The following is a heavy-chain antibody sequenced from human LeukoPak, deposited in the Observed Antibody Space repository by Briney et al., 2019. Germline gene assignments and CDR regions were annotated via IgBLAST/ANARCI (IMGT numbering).Heavy chain of an antibody. CDR2: IIPILGIA. CDR3: ARSRYYYDSSGQTTWDYYYYGMDV. CDR1: GGTFSSYA. V-gene: IGHV1-69*04. D-gene: IGHD3-22*01. Sequence: ASVKVSCKASGGTFSSYAISWVRQAPGQGLEWMGRIIPILGIASYAQKFQGRVTITADKSTSTAYMELSSLRSEDTAVYYCARSRYYYDSSGQTTWDYYYYGMDVWGQGTTVTVSS. J-gene: IGHJ6*02.